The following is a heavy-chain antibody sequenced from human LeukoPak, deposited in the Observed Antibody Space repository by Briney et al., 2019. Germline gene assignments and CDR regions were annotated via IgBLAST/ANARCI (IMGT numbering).Heavy chain of an antibody. D-gene: IGHD5-18*01. CDR2: IYYSGST. CDR1: GGSISSGGYY. V-gene: IGHV4-39*01. CDR3: ARQSNVDTAMITYYYYGMDV. J-gene: IGHJ6*02. Sequence: PSETLSLTCTVSGGSISSGGYYWGWIRQPPGKGLEWIGSIYYSGSTYYTPSLKSRVTIFVDTSKNQFSLKLSSVTAADTAVYYCARQSNVDTAMITYYYYGMDVWGQGTTVTVSS.